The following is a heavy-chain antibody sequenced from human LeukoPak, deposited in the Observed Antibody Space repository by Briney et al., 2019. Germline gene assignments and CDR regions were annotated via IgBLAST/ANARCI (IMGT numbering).Heavy chain of an antibody. V-gene: IGHV3-30*04. D-gene: IGHD6-13*01. CDR1: GFTFSNYA. Sequence: PGGSLRLSCAASGFTFSNYAMHWLRQAPGKGLEWVAVISYDGSNKFYADSVKGRFTISRDNSKNTLYLQMNSLTIDDTAVYYCAGHGPGVAADKDFWGQGTLVTVSS. CDR2: ISYDGSNK. CDR3: AGHGPGVAADKDF. J-gene: IGHJ4*02.